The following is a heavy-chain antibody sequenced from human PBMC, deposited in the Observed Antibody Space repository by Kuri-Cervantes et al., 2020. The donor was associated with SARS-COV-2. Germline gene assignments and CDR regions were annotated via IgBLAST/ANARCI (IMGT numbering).Heavy chain of an antibody. CDR2: IDTSGST. CDR1: GFTISSGSYY. Sequence: SETLSLTCTVSGFTISSGSYYWSWIRQPAGKGLEWIRRIDTSGSTNYNPSLKSRVTISVDTSKNQFPINLSSVTAADTAVYYGARDNHGPVSSPSRTYYYYGMDVWAKGPRSPSP. V-gene: IGHV4-61*02. CDR3: ARDNHGPVSSPSRTYYYYGMDV. D-gene: IGHD6-6*01. J-gene: IGHJ6*02.